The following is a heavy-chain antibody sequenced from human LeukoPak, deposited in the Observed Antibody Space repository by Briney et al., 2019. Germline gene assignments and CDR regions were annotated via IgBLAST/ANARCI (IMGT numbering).Heavy chain of an antibody. J-gene: IGHJ4*02. V-gene: IGHV3-21*04. D-gene: IGHD5-24*01. CDR1: GFTFSSYS. CDR3: AKDRWLQGYFDY. Sequence: GGSLRLSCAASGFTFSSYSMNWVRQAPGKGLEWVSGISGSGGSTYYADSVKGRFAISRDNAKNSLYLQMNSLRAEDTALYYCAKDRWLQGYFDYWGQGTLVTVSS. CDR2: ISGSGGST.